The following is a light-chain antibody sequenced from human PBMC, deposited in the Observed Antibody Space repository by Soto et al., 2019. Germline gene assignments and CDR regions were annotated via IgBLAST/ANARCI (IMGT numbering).Light chain of an antibody. CDR3: QQYDNVPLT. Sequence: DIQMTQSPSSLSASVGDRVTITCQASQDITNDLNWYQQKPGKAPKVLIYEASNLETGVPSRFSGRGSGTDFTFTISSLQPEDIETYFCQQYDNVPLTFGGGTKVEIK. CDR1: QDITND. CDR2: EAS. V-gene: IGKV1-33*01. J-gene: IGKJ4*01.